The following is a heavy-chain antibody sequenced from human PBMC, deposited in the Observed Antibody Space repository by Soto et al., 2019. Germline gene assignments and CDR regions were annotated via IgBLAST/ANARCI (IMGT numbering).Heavy chain of an antibody. V-gene: IGHV4-4*07. CDR2: IYTSGST. J-gene: IGHJ6*02. Sequence: SETLSLTCTVSGGSISSYYWSWIRQPAGKGLEWIGRIYTSGSTNYNPSLKSRVTMSVDTSKNQFSLKLSSVTAADTAVYYCARDSSSWPSGHYYYGMDVWGQGTTVTVS. CDR3: ARDSSSWPSGHYYYGMDV. D-gene: IGHD6-13*01. CDR1: GGSISSYY.